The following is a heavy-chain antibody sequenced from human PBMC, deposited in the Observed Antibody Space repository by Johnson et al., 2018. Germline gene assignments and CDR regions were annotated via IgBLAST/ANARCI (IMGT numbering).Heavy chain of an antibody. CDR1: GGSITTYY. Sequence: QVQLQESGPGLVKPSETLSLTCTVSGGSITTYYWSWIRQPPGKDLEWIGYIHYSGNTNYNPSLKSRGTMSVDTSKNPFSLKLRSVTAADTAGYYCARTPRCYDRSAPGGYYYYGMDVWGQGTTVTVSS. J-gene: IGHJ6*02. CDR2: IHYSGNT. CDR3: ARTPRCYDRSAPGGYYYYGMDV. D-gene: IGHD3-22*01. V-gene: IGHV4-59*01.